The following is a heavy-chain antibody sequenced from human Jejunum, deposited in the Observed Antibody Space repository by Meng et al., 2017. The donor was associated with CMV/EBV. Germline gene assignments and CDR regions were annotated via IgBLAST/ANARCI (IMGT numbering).Heavy chain of an antibody. V-gene: IGHV4-39*07. CDR3: ARDSTYPSGLDY. CDR1: GGSISSSLYY. Sequence: QRLLREVGPGPLKPSETLSLPCTVSGGSISSSLYYWGWIRQPPGKGLEWIGTISYSGTAFYNLSLKSRVAISIDTSKFQFSLKLSSVTATDTAVYYCARDSTYPSGLDYWGQGTLVTVSS. D-gene: IGHD3-10*01. CDR2: ISYSGTA. J-gene: IGHJ4*02.